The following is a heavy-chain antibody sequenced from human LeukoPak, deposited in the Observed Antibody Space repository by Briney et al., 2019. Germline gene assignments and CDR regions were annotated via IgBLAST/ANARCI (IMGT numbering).Heavy chain of an antibody. CDR3: ARLPDSSSYFDY. J-gene: IGHJ4*02. CDR1: GESFSAYY. CDR2: ITHSGGT. Sequence: PSETLSLTCVVSGESFSAYYWTWIRQPPGKGPEWIGEITHSGGTIYNPSLKSRLSISRDTSKNLLSLKLSSVTAAETAVYYCARLPDSSSYFDYWGQGTLITVSS. D-gene: IGHD6-6*01. V-gene: IGHV4-34*01.